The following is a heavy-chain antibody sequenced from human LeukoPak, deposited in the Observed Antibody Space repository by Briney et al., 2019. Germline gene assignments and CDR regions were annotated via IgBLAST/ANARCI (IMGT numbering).Heavy chain of an antibody. Sequence: PGGSLRLSCAASGFTFSNAWINWVRQAPGKGLEWVCRIKSKTDGGTTDYAAPVKCRFTISRDDSKNTLYLQMNRLKTEDTAVYYCTTEIVVVVAAASDYWGQGTLVTVSS. D-gene: IGHD2-15*01. CDR1: GFTFSNAW. J-gene: IGHJ4*02. CDR3: TTEIVVVVAAASDY. V-gene: IGHV3-15*01. CDR2: IKSKTDGGTT.